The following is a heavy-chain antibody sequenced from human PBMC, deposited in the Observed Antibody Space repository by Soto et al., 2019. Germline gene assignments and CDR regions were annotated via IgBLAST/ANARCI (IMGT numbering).Heavy chain of an antibody. CDR1: GFSLSTSGVG. Sequence: GSGPTLVNPTQTLTLTCTFSGFSLSTSGVGVGWIRQPPGKALEWLALIYWDDDKRYSPSLKSRLTITKDTSKNQVVLTMTNMDPVDTATYYCAHRRVETSYDFWYALHDNWFDPWGQGTLVTVSS. V-gene: IGHV2-5*02. D-gene: IGHD3-3*01. J-gene: IGHJ5*02. CDR2: IYWDDDK. CDR3: AHRRVETSYDFWYALHDNWFDP.